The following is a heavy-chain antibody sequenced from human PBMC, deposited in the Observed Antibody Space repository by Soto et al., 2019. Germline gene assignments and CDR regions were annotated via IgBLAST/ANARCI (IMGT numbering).Heavy chain of an antibody. CDR2: TTSDGARI. CDR3: ARKNSGREVEVPEY. CDR1: GFAFSTYG. Sequence: QVQLVESGGGVVQPGRSLRLSCAASGFAFSTYGMHWVRQAPGKGLEWVAVTTSDGARINYADSVKGRFTISRDNSRTTLYLQMNSLRIDDPAVYYCARKNSGREVEVPEYWGQGTLVNVSS. J-gene: IGHJ4*02. V-gene: IGHV3-30*03. D-gene: IGHD3-10*01.